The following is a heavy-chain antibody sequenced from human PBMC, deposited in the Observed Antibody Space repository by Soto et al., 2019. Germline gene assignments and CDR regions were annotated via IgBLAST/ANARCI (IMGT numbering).Heavy chain of an antibody. V-gene: IGHV1-2*02. CDR2: INPNSGAT. J-gene: IGHJ4*02. D-gene: IGHD3-22*01. CDR1: GYTFTGQY. CDR3: AKDPNYYDSSGYRFDY. Sequence: QVQLVQSGAEVKKPGASVKVSCKASGYTFTGQYIHWVRQAPGQGLEWMGWINPNSGATNYAQKFQGRVNMTRDTSISTAYMELSRLRSDDTAVFYCAKDPNYYDSSGYRFDYWGQGTLVTVSS.